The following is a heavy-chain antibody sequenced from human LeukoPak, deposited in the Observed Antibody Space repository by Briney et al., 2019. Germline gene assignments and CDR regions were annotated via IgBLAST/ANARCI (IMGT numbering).Heavy chain of an antibody. CDR1: GFTFSSYG. J-gene: IGHJ3*02. V-gene: IGHV3-33*01. Sequence: GGSLRLSCAASGFTFSSYGMHWVRQAPGKGLEWVAVIWYDGSNKYYADSVKGRFTISRDNSKNTLYLQMNSLRAEDTAVYNCARDRSGYSDAFDIWGQGTMVTVSS. CDR2: IWYDGSNK. D-gene: IGHD6-13*01. CDR3: ARDRSGYSDAFDI.